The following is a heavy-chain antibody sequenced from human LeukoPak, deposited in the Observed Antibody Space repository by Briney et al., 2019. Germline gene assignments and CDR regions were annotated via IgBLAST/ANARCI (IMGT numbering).Heavy chain of an antibody. Sequence: ASVKVSCKASGYTFTGYYMHWVRQAPGQGLEWMGWINPNSGGTNYAQKFQGRVTMTRDTSISTVYMELSRLRSDDTAVYYCARDGWNDRMRVGWFDPWGQGILVTVSS. CDR3: ARDGWNDRMRVGWFDP. CDR2: INPNSGGT. D-gene: IGHD1-1*01. CDR1: GYTFTGYY. J-gene: IGHJ5*02. V-gene: IGHV1-2*02.